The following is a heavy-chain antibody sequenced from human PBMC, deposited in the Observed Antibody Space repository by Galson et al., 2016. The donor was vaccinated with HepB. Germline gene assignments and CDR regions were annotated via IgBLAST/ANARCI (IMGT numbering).Heavy chain of an antibody. J-gene: IGHJ3*02. V-gene: IGHV3-30*03. Sequence: SLRLSCAVSGLPFSNTIIHWVRQTPGEALKWVSAMSFDGSKYYVESLKGRLFSSRDESRDTVYLKLDSLTPAETAVYYCVRGAHTSGYCDVFDIWGQGTMVTVSA. D-gene: IGHD6-25*01. CDR2: MSFDGSK. CDR1: GLPFSNTI. CDR3: VRGAHTSGYCDVFDI.